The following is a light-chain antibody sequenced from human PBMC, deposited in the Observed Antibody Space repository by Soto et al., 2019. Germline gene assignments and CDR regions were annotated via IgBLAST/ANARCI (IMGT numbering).Light chain of an antibody. CDR2: EVS. CDR3: SSYTSSRTLV. CDR1: SSDVGAYNY. J-gene: IGLJ1*01. Sequence: QSVLTQPASLSGSPVQSITISCTGTSSDVGAYNYVSLYQQHPGKAPKLMIYEVSNRPSGVSHRFSGSKSDNTASLTISGLQTDDEADYYCSSYTSSRTLVFGTGTKVTVL. V-gene: IGLV2-14*01.